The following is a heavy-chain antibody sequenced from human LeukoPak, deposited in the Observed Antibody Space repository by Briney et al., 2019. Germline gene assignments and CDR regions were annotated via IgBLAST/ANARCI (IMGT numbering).Heavy chain of an antibody. D-gene: IGHD3-3*01. CDR3: AREVLRFLENWFDP. Sequence: ASVKVSCKASGYTFTSYAMHWVRQAPGQRLEWMGWINAGNGNTKYSRKFQGRVTITRDASASTAYMELSSLRSEDTAVYYCAREVLRFLENWFDPWGQGTLVTVSS. CDR1: GYTFTSYA. J-gene: IGHJ5*02. CDR2: INAGNGNT. V-gene: IGHV1-3*01.